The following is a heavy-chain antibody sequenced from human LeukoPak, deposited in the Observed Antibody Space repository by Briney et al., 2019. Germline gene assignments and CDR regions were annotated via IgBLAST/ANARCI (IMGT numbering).Heavy chain of an antibody. CDR1: GYTFTSYY. V-gene: IGHV1-46*01. CDR2: INPSGGST. J-gene: IGHJ5*02. CDR3: ARLPRIAAPRVPCFDP. D-gene: IGHD6-13*01. Sequence: ASVKVSCKASGYTFTSYYMHWVRQAPGQGLEWMGIINPSGGSTSYAQKFQGRVTMTRDTSTSTVYMELSSLRSEDTAVYYCARLPRIAAPRVPCFDPWGQGTLVTVSS.